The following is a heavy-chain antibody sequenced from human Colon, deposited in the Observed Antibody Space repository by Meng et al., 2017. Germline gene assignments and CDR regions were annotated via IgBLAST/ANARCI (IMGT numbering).Heavy chain of an antibody. CDR1: GGSVSSGSYY. V-gene: IGHV4-61*01. Sequence: QVRLSKSGPGLWSPSETLSLTCTVSGGSVSSGSYYWSWIRQPPGKGLEWIGYIYYSGSTNYNPSLKSRVTISVDTSKNQFSLKLSSVTAADTAVYYCARGASDYDFDYWGQGTLVTVSS. CDR2: IYYSGST. CDR3: ARGASDYDFDY. D-gene: IGHD3-22*01. J-gene: IGHJ4*02.